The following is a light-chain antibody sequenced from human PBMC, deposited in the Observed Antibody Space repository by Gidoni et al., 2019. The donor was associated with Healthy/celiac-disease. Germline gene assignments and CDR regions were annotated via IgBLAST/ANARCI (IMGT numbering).Light chain of an antibody. V-gene: IGLV2-14*01. CDR2: DVS. J-gene: IGLJ2*01. CDR3: SSYTSSSTQV. Sequence: QSALTQPASVSGSPGQSITISCTGTSSDVGGYNYGSWYQQHPGKAPKLMSYDVSNRPSGVSNRFSCSKSGNTASLTISGLQAEDEADYYCSSYTSSSTQVFGGGTKLTVL. CDR1: SSDVGGYNY.